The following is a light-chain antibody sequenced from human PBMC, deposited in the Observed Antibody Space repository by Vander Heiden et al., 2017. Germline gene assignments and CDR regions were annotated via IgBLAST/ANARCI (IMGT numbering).Light chain of an antibody. CDR3: QAWDSSILYV. V-gene: IGLV3-1*01. J-gene: IGLJ1*01. Sequence: SYALTQPPSVSVPQGQAASITCSGDKLGDKFVSWYQHKPGQSPVLVMYQDRRRPSGIPDRFAASHSGNTATLTIGDIQAMDEADYYCQAWDSSILYVFGSGTKVTVL. CDR1: KLGDKF. CDR2: QDR.